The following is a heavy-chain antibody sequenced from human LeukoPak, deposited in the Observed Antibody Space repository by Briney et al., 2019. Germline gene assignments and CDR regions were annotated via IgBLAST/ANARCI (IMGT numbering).Heavy chain of an antibody. CDR2: INWNGGST. D-gene: IGHD3-16*01. Sequence: GGSLRLSCAASGFTFDDYGMSWVRQAPGKGLEWVSGINWNGGSTGYADSAKGRFTISRDNAKNSLYLQMNSLRAEDTALYYCARGFDTFGGVIIDYWGQGTLVTVSS. J-gene: IGHJ4*02. CDR3: ARGFDTFGGVIIDY. CDR1: GFTFDDYG. V-gene: IGHV3-20*04.